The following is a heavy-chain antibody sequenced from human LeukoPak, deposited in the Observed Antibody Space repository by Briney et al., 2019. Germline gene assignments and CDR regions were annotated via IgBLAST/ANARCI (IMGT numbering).Heavy chain of an antibody. CDR1: GFTFSSYS. CDR2: ISSSSSYI. J-gene: IGHJ4*02. D-gene: IGHD4-17*01. Sequence: PGGSLRLSCAASGFTFSSYSMNRVRQAPGKGLEWVSSISSSSSYIYYADSVKGRFTISRDNAKNSLYLQMNSLRAEDTAVYYCARDASFDYGDYGLVDYWGQGTLVTVSS. CDR3: ARDASFDYGDYGLVDY. V-gene: IGHV3-21*01.